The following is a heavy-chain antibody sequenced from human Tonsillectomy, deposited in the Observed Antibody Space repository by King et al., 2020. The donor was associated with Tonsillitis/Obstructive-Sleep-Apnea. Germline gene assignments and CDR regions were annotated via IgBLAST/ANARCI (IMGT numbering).Heavy chain of an antibody. V-gene: IGHV1-2*06. CDR1: GYTFTGYY. Sequence: QLVQSGAEVKKPGASVKVSCKASGYTFTGYYMHWVRQAPGQGLDWMGRINPNSGGPKHAQKFQGRVTRTRDTSISTAYMELSRLRSDDTAVYYCARDDGHYDILTGYYVWGKGTTVTVSS. CDR2: INPNSGGP. D-gene: IGHD3-9*01. CDR3: ARDDGHYDILTGYYV. J-gene: IGHJ6*04.